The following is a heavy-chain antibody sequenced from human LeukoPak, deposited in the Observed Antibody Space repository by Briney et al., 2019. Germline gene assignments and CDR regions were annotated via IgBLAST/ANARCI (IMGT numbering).Heavy chain of an antibody. CDR1: GFTFSSYA. V-gene: IGHV3-30*04. D-gene: IGHD2-15*01. Sequence: QSGGSLRLSCAASGFTFSSYAMHWVRQAPGKGLEWVAVISYDGSNKYYADSVKGRFTISRDNSKNTLYLQMNSLRAEDTAVYYCARGRWFFAFDIWGQGTMVTVSS. CDR2: ISYDGSNK. CDR3: ARGRWFFAFDI. J-gene: IGHJ3*02.